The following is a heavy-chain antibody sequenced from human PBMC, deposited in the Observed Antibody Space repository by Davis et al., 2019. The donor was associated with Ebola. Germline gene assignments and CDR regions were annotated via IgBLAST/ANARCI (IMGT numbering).Heavy chain of an antibody. CDR3: GRGWELPGFDP. J-gene: IGHJ5*02. CDR1: GGSFSGYY. V-gene: IGHV4-59*01. CDR2: IYYSGTT. Sequence: MPSETLSLTCAVYGGSFSGYYWSWIRQPPGKGLEWIGYIYYSGTTNYNPSLKSRVTISVDTSTNQFSLRLSSVTAADTAVYYCGRGWELPGFDPWGQGTLVTVSS. D-gene: IGHD1-26*01.